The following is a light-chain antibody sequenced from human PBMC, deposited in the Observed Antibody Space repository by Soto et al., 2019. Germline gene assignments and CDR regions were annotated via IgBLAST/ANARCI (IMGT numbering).Light chain of an antibody. CDR2: DVS. J-gene: IGLJ1*01. Sequence: QSALTQPASVSGSPGHSITISCTGTSSDVGGYNYVSWYQQHPGKAPKFMIYDVSNRPSGVSNRFSGSKSGNTASLTISGLQAEDEADYYCGSYTTSNTRQIVFGTGTKVTVL. CDR3: GSYTTSNTRQIV. CDR1: SSDVGGYNY. V-gene: IGLV2-14*01.